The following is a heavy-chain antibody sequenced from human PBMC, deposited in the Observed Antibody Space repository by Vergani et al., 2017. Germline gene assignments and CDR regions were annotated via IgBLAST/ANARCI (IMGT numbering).Heavy chain of an antibody. CDR3: ARVPHIVVVVAATQIDY. V-gene: IGHV1-18*01. J-gene: IGHJ4*02. D-gene: IGHD2-15*01. CDR2: ISAYNGNT. CDR1: GYTFTSYG. Sequence: QVQLVQSGAEVKKPGSSVKVSCKASGYTFTSYGISWVRQAPGQGLEWMGWISAYNGNTNYAQKLQGRVTMTTDTSTSTAYMELRSLRSDDTAVYYCARVPHIVVVVAATQIDYWGQGTLVTVSS.